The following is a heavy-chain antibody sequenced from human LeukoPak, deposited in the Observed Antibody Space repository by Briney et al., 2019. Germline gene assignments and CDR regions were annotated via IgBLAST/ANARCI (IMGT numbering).Heavy chain of an antibody. J-gene: IGHJ6*03. CDR1: GFTFGDYA. V-gene: IGHV3-49*04. CDR3: TRVMRRWLQFYYYYYMDV. Sequence: GGSLRLSCTASGFTFGDYAMSWVRQAPGKGLEWVGFIRSKAYGGTTEYAASVKGRFTISRDDSKSIAYLQMNSLKTEDTAMYYCTRVMRRWLQFYYYYYMDVWGKGTTVTISS. D-gene: IGHD5-24*01. CDR2: IRSKAYGGTT.